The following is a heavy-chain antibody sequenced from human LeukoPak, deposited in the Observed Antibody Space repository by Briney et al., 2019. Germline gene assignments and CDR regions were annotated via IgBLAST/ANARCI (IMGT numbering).Heavy chain of an antibody. CDR1: GGSISSHY. CDR3: ARANINRYYYYYMDV. Sequence: ASETLSLTCTVSGGSISSHYWSWIRQPPGKGLEWIGYIYYSGSTNYNPSLKSRVTISVDTSKNQFSLKLSSVTAADTAVYYCARANINRYYYYYMDVWGKGTTVTVSS. J-gene: IGHJ6*03. CDR2: IYYSGST. V-gene: IGHV4-59*11.